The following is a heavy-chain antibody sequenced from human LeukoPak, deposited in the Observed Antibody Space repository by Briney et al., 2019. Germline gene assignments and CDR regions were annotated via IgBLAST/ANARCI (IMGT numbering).Heavy chain of an antibody. CDR2: IKQDGSEK. CDR1: GFTFSSYW. V-gene: IGHV3-7*01. CDR3: GWFREPIDY. Sequence: PGGSLRLSCAASGFTFSSYWMSWVRQAPGKGLEWVANIKQDGSEKYYVDSVKGRFTISRDSAKNSLYLQMNSLRAEDTAVYYCGWFREPIDYWGQGTLVTVSS. J-gene: IGHJ4*02. D-gene: IGHD3-10*01.